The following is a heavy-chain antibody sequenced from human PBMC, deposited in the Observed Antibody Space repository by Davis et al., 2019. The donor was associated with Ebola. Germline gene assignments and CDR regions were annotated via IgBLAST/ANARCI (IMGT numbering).Heavy chain of an antibody. CDR3: ARDLVVVVAATHGYYYGMDV. Sequence: GGSLRLSCAASEFTVSTNFMSWVRQAPGKGLEWVSVIYSGGSTYYADSVKGRFTISRDNSKNTLYLQMNSLRAEDTAVYYCARDLVVVVAATHGYYYGMDVWGQGTTVTVSS. CDR1: EFTVSTNF. CDR2: IYSGGST. J-gene: IGHJ6*02. V-gene: IGHV3-66*01. D-gene: IGHD2-15*01.